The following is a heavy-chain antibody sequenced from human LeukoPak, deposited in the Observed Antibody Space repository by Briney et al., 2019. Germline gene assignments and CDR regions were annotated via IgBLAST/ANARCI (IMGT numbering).Heavy chain of an antibody. J-gene: IGHJ5*02. CDR2: IYYSGST. CDR1: GGSISSYY. CDR3: ARDGNSDTAAAGWFDP. D-gene: IGHD6-13*01. Sequence: SETLSLTCTVSGGSISSYYWSWIRQPPGKGLEWIGYIYYSGSTNYNPSLKSRVTISVDTSKNQFSLKLSSVTAADTAVYYCARDGNSDTAAAGWFDPWGQGTLVTVSS. V-gene: IGHV4-59*12.